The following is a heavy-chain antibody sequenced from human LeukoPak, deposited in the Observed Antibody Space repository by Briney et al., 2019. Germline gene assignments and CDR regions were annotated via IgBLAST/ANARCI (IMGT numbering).Heavy chain of an antibody. D-gene: IGHD6-19*01. Sequence: GVSLRLSCAVSGFTFTTYGMNWVRQAPGKGLEWVSGISPSGGITSYTDSVKGRFTISRDNSKHTVSLQMNSLRGEDTAVYYCTRNSGWYGLSWGQGTLVTVSS. V-gene: IGHV3-23*01. CDR3: TRNSGWYGLS. J-gene: IGHJ1*01. CDR2: ISPSGGIT. CDR1: GFTFTTYG.